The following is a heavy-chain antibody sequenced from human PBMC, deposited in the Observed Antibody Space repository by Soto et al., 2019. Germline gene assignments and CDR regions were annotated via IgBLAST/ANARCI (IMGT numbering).Heavy chain of an antibody. V-gene: IGHV1-8*01. J-gene: IGHJ6*03. CDR2: MNPNSGNT. D-gene: IGHD2-2*01. CDR1: GYTFTSYD. CDR3: ARADYRYCSSTSCYHYYYYYMDV. Sequence: AASVKVSCKASGYTFTSYDINWVRQATGQGLEWMGWMNPNSGNTGYAQKFQGRVTMTRNTSISTAYMELSSLRSEDTAVYYCARADYRYCSSTSCYHYYYYYMDVWGKGTTVTVS.